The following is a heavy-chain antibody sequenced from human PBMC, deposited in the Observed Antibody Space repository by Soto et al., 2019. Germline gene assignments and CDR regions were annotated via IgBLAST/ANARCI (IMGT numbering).Heavy chain of an antibody. CDR2: ISYDGSNK. D-gene: IGHD2-15*01. V-gene: IGHV3-30*18. CDR1: GFTFSSYG. Sequence: QVQLVESGGGVVQPGRSLRLSCAASGFTFSSYGMHWVRQAPGKGLEWVAVISYDGSNKYYADSVKGRFTISRDNSKNTLYLQMNSLRAEDTAVYYCAKDSPPYCSGGSCYAPGAWGQGALVTVSS. CDR3: AKDSPPYCSGGSCYAPGA. J-gene: IGHJ5*02.